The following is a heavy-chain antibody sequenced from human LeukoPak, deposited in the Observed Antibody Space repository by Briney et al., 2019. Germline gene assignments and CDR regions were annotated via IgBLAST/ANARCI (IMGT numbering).Heavy chain of an antibody. CDR2: INHSGST. Sequence: SETLSLTCAVYGGSFSGYYWSWIRQPPGKGLEWIGEINHSGSTNYNPSLKGRVTISVDTSKNQFSLKLSSVTAADTAVYYCARHTTVTAPFDYWGQGTLVTVSS. CDR3: ARHTTVTAPFDY. V-gene: IGHV4-34*01. D-gene: IGHD4-17*01. J-gene: IGHJ4*02. CDR1: GGSFSGYY.